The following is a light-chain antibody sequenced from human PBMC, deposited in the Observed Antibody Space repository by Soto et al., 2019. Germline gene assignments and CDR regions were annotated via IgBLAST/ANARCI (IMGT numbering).Light chain of an antibody. Sequence: EIVLTQSPCTLSLSPGERATLSCRASQSVSSNYLAWHQQKPGQAPRLLIYDASKRATGIPARFSGSGSGTDFTLTISNLEPEDFAVYYCQHRRNWPTFGQGTRLEIK. J-gene: IGKJ5*01. V-gene: IGKV3D-20*02. CDR1: QSVSSNY. CDR3: QHRRNWPT. CDR2: DAS.